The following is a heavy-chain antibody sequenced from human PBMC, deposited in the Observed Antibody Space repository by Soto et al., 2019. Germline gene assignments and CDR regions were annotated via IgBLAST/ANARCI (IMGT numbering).Heavy chain of an antibody. V-gene: IGHV1-3*01. Sequence: GASVKVSCKASGYTFTSYAMHWVRQAPGQRLEWMGWINAGNGNTKYSQKFQGRVTITRDTSASTAYMELSSLRSEDTAVYYCARVGGRGSGYYTEDYYYYYYMDVWGKGTTVTVSS. J-gene: IGHJ6*03. CDR1: GYTFTSYA. D-gene: IGHD3-3*01. CDR2: INAGNGNT. CDR3: ARVGGRGSGYYTEDYYYYYYMDV.